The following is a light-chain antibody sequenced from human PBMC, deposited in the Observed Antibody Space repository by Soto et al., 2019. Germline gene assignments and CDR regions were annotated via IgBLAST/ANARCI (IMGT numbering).Light chain of an antibody. Sequence: QSVLTQPPSVSGAPGQRVTISCTGSSSNIGAGYDVHWYQQLPGTAPKLLIYGNSNRPSGVPVRFSGSKSGTSASLAITGLQAEDEADYYCQSYDSSLRGVFGTGTKVTVL. V-gene: IGLV1-40*01. CDR2: GNS. CDR3: QSYDSSLRGV. J-gene: IGLJ1*01. CDR1: SSNIGAGYD.